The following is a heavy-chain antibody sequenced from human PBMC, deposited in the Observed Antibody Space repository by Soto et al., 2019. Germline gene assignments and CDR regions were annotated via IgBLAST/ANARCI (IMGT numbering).Heavy chain of an antibody. D-gene: IGHD3-10*01. CDR3: ARQARSITMVRGVITTNNWFDP. CDR1: GYSFTSYW. CDR2: IDPSDSYT. Sequence: GESLKISCKGSGYSFTSYWISWVRQMPGKGLEWMGRIDPSDSYTNYSPSFQGHVTISADKSISTAYLQWSSLKASDTAMYYCARQARSITMVRGVITTNNWFDPWGQVTLVTVSS. J-gene: IGHJ5*02. V-gene: IGHV5-10-1*01.